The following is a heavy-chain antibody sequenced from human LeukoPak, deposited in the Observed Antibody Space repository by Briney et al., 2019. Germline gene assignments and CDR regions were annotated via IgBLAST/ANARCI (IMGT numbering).Heavy chain of an antibody. CDR2: ISSSSSYI. J-gene: IGHJ4*02. D-gene: IGHD6-13*01. Sequence: GSLRLSCAASGFTFSSYSMNWVRQAPGKGLEWVSSISSSSSYIYYADSVKGRFTISRDNAKNSLYLQMNSLRAEDTAVYYCARSIAAAGTIDYWGQGTLVTVSS. V-gene: IGHV3-21*01. CDR3: ARSIAAAGTIDY. CDR1: GFTFSSYS.